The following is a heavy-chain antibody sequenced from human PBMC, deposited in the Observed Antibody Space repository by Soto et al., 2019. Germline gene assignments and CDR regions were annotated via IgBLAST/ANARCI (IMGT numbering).Heavy chain of an antibody. J-gene: IGHJ4*02. V-gene: IGHV3-30*18. D-gene: IGHD1-1*01. CDR3: AKGEGYAEDSLY. Sequence: GVSLRLSCEACGLTFSNYGMPWVRQAPGKALENVALRSYDGTNKYHADSVKGRCTISRGNSKNTLYLQMNSQIADDTAVYYYAKGEGYAEDSLYLCQGVLVTASS. CDR2: RSYDGTNK. CDR1: GLTFSNYG.